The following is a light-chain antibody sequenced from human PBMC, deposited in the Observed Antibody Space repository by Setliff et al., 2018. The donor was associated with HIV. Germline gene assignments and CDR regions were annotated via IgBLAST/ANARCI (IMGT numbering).Light chain of an antibody. CDR1: SNDVGGYNY. CDR3: SSYTSGSTRV. J-gene: IGLJ1*01. Sequence: QSALAQPASVSGSPGQSITVSCTGSSNDVGGYNYVSWYQQRPGKAPKLMISEVSNRPSGFSNRFSGSKSGNTASLTISGLQAEDEADYYCSSYTSGSTRVFGTGTKGTVL. CDR2: EVS. V-gene: IGLV2-14*01.